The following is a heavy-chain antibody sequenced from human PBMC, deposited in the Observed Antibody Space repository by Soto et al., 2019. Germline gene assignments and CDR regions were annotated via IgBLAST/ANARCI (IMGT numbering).Heavy chain of an antibody. CDR3: AISYGDGHYYFYY. V-gene: IGHV3-30*03. CDR1: GFTFSSYG. D-gene: IGHD4-17*01. Sequence: PGGSLRLSCAASGFTFSSYGLHWVRQAPGKGLEWVAVISYDGSNKYYAASVKGRFTISRDNSNNTLYLQMIILRAEDTAWYYCAISYGDGHYYFYYWGQGTLVTVSS. J-gene: IGHJ4*02. CDR2: ISYDGSNK.